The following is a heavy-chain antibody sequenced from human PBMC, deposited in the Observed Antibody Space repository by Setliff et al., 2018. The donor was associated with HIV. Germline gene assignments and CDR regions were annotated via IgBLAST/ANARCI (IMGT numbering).Heavy chain of an antibody. J-gene: IGHJ4*02. CDR1: GGSFSGYY. D-gene: IGHD3-22*01. V-gene: IGHV4-34*01. CDR3: ASHIDYDSSGYYDY. CDR2: INHSGST. Sequence: PSETLSLTCAVYGGSFSGYYWSWIRQPPGKGLEWIGEINHSGSTNYNPSLKSRVTISVDTSKNQFSLKLSSVTAADTAVYYCASHIDYDSSGYYDYWGQGTLVTVSS.